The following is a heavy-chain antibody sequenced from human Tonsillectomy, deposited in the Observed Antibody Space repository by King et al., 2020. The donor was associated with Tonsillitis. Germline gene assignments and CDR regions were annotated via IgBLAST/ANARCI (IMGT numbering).Heavy chain of an antibody. Sequence: VQLVEPGGGLIQPGGSLRLSCAASDFNVSINYMNWIRQAPGKGLEWVSVLYSDGNTFYGDSVKGRFTISRDISKNSLYLQMDSLRAEDTAIYYCARGLESGYDLSSFDLWGQGTLVTVSS. CDR1: DFNVSINY. J-gene: IGHJ4*02. CDR2: LYSDGNT. V-gene: IGHV3-53*01. CDR3: ARGLESGYDLSSFDL. D-gene: IGHD5-12*01.